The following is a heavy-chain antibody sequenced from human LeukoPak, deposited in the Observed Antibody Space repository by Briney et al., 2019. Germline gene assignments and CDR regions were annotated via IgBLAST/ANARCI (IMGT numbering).Heavy chain of an antibody. Sequence: PSETLSLTCTVSGGSISSYYWSWIRQPPGKGLEWIGYIYYSGSTNYNPSLKSRVTISVDTSKNQFSLKLSSVTAADTAVYYCARDSPSYSTIGSYAFDIWGQGTMVTVSS. CDR3: ARDSPSYSTIGSYAFDI. V-gene: IGHV4-59*01. J-gene: IGHJ3*02. CDR1: GGSISSYY. D-gene: IGHD4-11*01. CDR2: IYYSGST.